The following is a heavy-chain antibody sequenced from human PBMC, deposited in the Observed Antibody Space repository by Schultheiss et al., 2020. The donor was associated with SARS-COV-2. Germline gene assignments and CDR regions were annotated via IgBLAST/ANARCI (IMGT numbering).Heavy chain of an antibody. D-gene: IGHD6-19*01. CDR1: GGSISSYY. Sequence: SETLSLTCTVSGGSISSYYWSWIRQPPGKGLEWIGYIYYSGSTNYNPSLKSRVTISVDTSKNQFSLKLSSVTAADTAVYYCARGIAVAGSPYFDYWGQGTLVTDSS. V-gene: IGHV4-59*01. CDR2: IYYSGST. J-gene: IGHJ4*02. CDR3: ARGIAVAGSPYFDY.